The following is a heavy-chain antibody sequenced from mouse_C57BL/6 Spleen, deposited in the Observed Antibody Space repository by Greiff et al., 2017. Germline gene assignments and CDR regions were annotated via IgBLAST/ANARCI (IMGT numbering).Heavy chain of an antibody. D-gene: IGHD1-1*01. CDR1: GYAFSSYW. CDR3: ARGDTTGYAMDY. V-gene: IGHV1-80*01. J-gene: IGHJ4*01. Sequence: VQLVESGAELVKPGASVKISCKASGYAFSSYWMNWVKQRPGKGLEWIGQIYPGDGDTNYNGKFKGKATLTADKSSSTASMQLSSLTSEDSAVYFCARGDTTGYAMDYWGQGTSVTVSS. CDR2: IYPGDGDT.